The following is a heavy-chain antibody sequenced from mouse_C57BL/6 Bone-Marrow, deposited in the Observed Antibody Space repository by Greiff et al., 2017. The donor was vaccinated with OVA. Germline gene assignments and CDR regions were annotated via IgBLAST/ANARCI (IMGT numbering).Heavy chain of an antibody. J-gene: IGHJ4*01. Sequence: QVQLQHPGAELVKPGASVKLSCKASGYTFTSYWMHWVKQRPGRGLEWIGRIDPNSGGTKYNEKFKSKATLTVDKPSSTAYMQLSSLTSEDSAVYYCASQGGYDYDEGWAMDYWGQGTSVTVSS. V-gene: IGHV1-72*01. D-gene: IGHD2-4*01. CDR1: GYTFTSYW. CDR3: ASQGGYDYDEGWAMDY. CDR2: IDPNSGGT.